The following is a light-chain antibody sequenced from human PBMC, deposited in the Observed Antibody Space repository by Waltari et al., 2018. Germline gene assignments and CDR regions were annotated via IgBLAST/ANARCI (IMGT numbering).Light chain of an antibody. Sequence: EIVMKQSPATMSVSPGERDTLSCRASQSIAGNLAWYQQKPGQPPRLLIYGASTRATGFPARFSGSGSGTEFTLTISSLQSEDFAVYYCEQYSNWPGTFGQGTKLEIK. J-gene: IGKJ2*02. CDR2: GAS. V-gene: IGKV3-15*01. CDR1: QSIAGN. CDR3: EQYSNWPGT.